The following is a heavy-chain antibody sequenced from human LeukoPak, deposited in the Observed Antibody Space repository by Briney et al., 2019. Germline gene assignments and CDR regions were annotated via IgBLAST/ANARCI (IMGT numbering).Heavy chain of an antibody. CDR3: ARRDGYCSSTSCYADYYYGMDV. J-gene: IGHJ6*02. CDR1: GYSFASYW. Sequence: GESLKISCKGSGYSFASYWIGWVRQMPGKGLEWMGIIYPGDSDTTYSPSFQGQVTISADKSISTAYLQWSSLKASDTAMYYCARRDGYCSSTSCYADYYYGMDVWGQGTTVTVSS. V-gene: IGHV5-51*01. D-gene: IGHD2-2*01. CDR2: IYPGDSDT.